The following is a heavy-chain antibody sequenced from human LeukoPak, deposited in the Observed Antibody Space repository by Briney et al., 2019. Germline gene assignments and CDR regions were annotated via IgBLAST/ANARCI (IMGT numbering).Heavy chain of an antibody. V-gene: IGHV1-18*01. CDR2: ISAYNGKT. J-gene: IGHJ4*02. Sequence: ASVKVSCKASGYTFINYGISWVRQAPGQGLEWMGWISAYNGKTNYVQKLQGRVTMTTDTSTSTAYMELRSLRSDDAAVYYCARAVDIVATINFDYWGQGTLVTVSS. CDR1: GYTFINYG. D-gene: IGHD5-12*01. CDR3: ARAVDIVATINFDY.